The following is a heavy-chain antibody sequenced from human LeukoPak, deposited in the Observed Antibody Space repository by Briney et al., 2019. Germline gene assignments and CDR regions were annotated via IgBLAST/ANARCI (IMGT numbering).Heavy chain of an antibody. CDR2: INPNSGGT. J-gene: IGHJ4*02. Sequence: ASVKVSCKASGYTLTGYYMHWVRQAPGPGLEWMGRINPNSGGTNYAQKFQGRVTMARDTSISTAYMELSRLRSDDTAVYYCARADYYGSGSYNYWGQGTLVTVSS. V-gene: IGHV1-2*02. D-gene: IGHD3-10*01. CDR3: ARADYYGSGSYNY. CDR1: GYTLTGYY.